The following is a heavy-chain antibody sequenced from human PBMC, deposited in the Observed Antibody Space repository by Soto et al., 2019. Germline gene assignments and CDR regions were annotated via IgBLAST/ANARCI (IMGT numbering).Heavy chain of an antibody. CDR3: ARGLTL. J-gene: IGHJ4*01. CDR2: IYYSGST. Sequence: ASETLSLTCTVSGGSISSGGYSWGWIWQPPGKGLEWIGCIYYSGSTYYNPSLKSRVTISVDTSKNQFSLKLSSVTAADTAVYYCARGLTLCGQGTLVTVSS. D-gene: IGHD2-21*02. V-gene: IGHV4-30-2*01. CDR1: GGSISSGGYS.